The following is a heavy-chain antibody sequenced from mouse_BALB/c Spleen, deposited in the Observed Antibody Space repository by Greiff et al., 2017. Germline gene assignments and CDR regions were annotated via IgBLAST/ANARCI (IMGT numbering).Heavy chain of an antibody. J-gene: IGHJ1*01. V-gene: IGHV5-6-5*01. D-gene: IGHD2-2*01. CDR1: GFTFSSYA. Sequence: EVKLMESGGGLVKPGGSLKLSCAASGFTFSSYAMSWVRQTPEKRLEWVASISSGGSTYYPDSVKGRFTISRDNARNILYLQMSSLRSEDTAMYYCARGGYDESWYFDVWGAGTTVTVSS. CDR2: ISSGGST. CDR3: ARGGYDESWYFDV.